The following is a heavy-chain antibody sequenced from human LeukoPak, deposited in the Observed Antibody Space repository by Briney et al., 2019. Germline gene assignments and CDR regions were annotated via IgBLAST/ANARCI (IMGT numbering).Heavy chain of an antibody. CDR3: ARHNSYLVSAAYDY. Sequence: SETLSLTCTVSGDSITSYYWTWIRQPPGKGLEWIGYVHHSGSTNYNPSLKSRLTISVGTSKNQFSLKLTSVSAADTAVYYCARHNSYLVSAAYDYWGQGALVTVSS. V-gene: IGHV4-59*01. D-gene: IGHD2-15*01. J-gene: IGHJ4*02. CDR2: VHHSGST. CDR1: GDSITSYY.